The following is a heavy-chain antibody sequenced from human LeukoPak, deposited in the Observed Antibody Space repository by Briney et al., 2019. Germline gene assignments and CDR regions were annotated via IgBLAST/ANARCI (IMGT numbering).Heavy chain of an antibody. J-gene: IGHJ4*02. CDR3: ARGPRSQYHYYHSSDHDY. Sequence: SETLSLTRAVYGGSFSGYYWSWIRQPPGKGLEWIGEINHSGSTNYNPSLKSRVTISVDTSKNQFSLKLSSVTAADTAVYYCARGPRSQYHYYHSSDHDYWGQGTLVTVSS. V-gene: IGHV4-34*01. CDR2: INHSGST. CDR1: GGSFSGYY. D-gene: IGHD3-22*01.